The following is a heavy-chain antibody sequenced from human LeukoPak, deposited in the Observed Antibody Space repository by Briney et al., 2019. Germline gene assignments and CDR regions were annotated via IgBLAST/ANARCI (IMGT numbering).Heavy chain of an antibody. CDR3: AKGPAATTCCPFDS. J-gene: IGHJ4*02. D-gene: IGHD2-2*01. Sequence: GGSLRLSCAASGFTFGSYAMTWVRQAPGRGLDWVSVISGSGATIHYADSVRGRFTISRDNSKNTLYLQMTSLRAEDTAIYYCAKGPAATTCCPFDSWGQGTLVTVSS. CDR1: GFTFGSYA. CDR2: ISGSGATI. V-gene: IGHV3-23*01.